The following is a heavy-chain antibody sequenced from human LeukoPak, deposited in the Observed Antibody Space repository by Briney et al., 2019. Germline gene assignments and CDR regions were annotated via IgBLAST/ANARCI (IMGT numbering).Heavy chain of an antibody. D-gene: IGHD6-19*01. CDR2: ISSSSSYI. Sequence: PGGSLRLSCAASAFTFNRHSMNWVRQAPGKGLEWVSSISSSSSYIYYADSVKGRFTISRDNAKNSLYLQMNSLRAEDTAVYYCARGAVAGTSIDYWGQGTLVTVSS. CDR1: AFTFNRHS. J-gene: IGHJ4*02. CDR3: ARGAVAGTSIDY. V-gene: IGHV3-21*01.